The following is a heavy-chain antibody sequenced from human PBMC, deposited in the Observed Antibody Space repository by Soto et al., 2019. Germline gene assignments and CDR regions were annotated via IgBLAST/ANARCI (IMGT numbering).Heavy chain of an antibody. CDR2: INHSGST. CDR3: ARGVVANSKRYGMDV. D-gene: IGHD2-15*01. J-gene: IGHJ6*02. Sequence: QVQLQQWGAGLLKPSETLSLTCAVYGGSFSGYYWSWIRQPPGKGLEWIGEINHSGSTNYNPSLKRRGTILVDTSKNQFSLKLSSVTAADTAVYYCARGVVANSKRYGMDVWGQGTTVTVSS. V-gene: IGHV4-34*01. CDR1: GGSFSGYY.